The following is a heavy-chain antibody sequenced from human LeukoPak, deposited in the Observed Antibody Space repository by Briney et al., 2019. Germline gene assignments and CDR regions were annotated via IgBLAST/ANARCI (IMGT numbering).Heavy chain of an antibody. J-gene: IGHJ5*02. CDR1: GGSISSYY. D-gene: IGHD3-10*01. CDR3: ARGAVLWFGELLLGWFDP. Sequence: ASETLSLTCTDSGGSISSYYWSWIRQPPGKGLEWIGYIYYSGSTNYNPSLKSRVTISVDTSKNQFSLKLSSVTAADTAVYYCARGAVLWFGELLLGWFDPWGQGTLVTVSS. V-gene: IGHV4-59*08. CDR2: IYYSGST.